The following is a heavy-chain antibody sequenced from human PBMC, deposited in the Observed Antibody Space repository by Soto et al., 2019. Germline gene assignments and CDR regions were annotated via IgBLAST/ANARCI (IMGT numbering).Heavy chain of an antibody. V-gene: IGHV1-18*01. CDR3: ARDSGYGSGASVNHYLDY. D-gene: IGHD3-10*01. CDR2: ISAYNGNT. CDR1: GYNSPSYV. J-gene: IGHJ4*01. Sequence: ASLKVSGKAAGYNSPSYVISWVRPAPGQGLEWMGWISAYNGNTNYAQKLQGRVTMTTDTSTSTAYMELRSLRSDDTAVYYCARDSGYGSGASVNHYLDYWGHGTLVTVSS.